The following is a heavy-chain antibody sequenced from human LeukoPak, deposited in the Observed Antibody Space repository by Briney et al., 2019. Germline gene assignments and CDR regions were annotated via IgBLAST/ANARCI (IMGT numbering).Heavy chain of an antibody. CDR3: TTEGSSGWDPFDY. V-gene: IGHV3-15*01. CDR2: IKSKTDGGTT. CDR1: GFTFSNAW. Sequence: GGSLRLSCAASGFTFSNAWMSWVRQAQGKGLEWVGRIKSKTDGGTTDYAAPVKGRFTISRGDSKNTLYLQMNSLKAEDTAVYYCTTEGSSGWDPFDYWGQGTLVTVSS. D-gene: IGHD6-19*01. J-gene: IGHJ4*02.